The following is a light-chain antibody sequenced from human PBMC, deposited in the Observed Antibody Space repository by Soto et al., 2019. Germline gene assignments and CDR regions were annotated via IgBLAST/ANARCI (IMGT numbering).Light chain of an antibody. V-gene: IGLV1-44*01. CDR1: TSDIGSNT. CDR2: ANN. J-gene: IGLJ3*02. Sequence: QSVLTQPPSASGNPGQTITIACSGSTSDIGSNTVNWYQQVPGTAPKLLIYANNQRPSGVPDRFSGSKSGTSASLAISGLQSEYEADYYCEAWDDSLNGPVFGGGTKLTVL. CDR3: EAWDDSLNGPV.